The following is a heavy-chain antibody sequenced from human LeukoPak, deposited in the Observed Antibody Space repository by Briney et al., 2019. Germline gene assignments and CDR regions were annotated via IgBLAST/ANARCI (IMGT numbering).Heavy chain of an antibody. D-gene: IGHD1-26*01. CDR1: GFTFSSYA. Sequence: GGSLRLSCAASGFTFSSYAMSWVRQAPGKGLEWVSAISGSGGSTYYADSVKGRFTISRDNSKNTLYLQMNSLRAEDTAVYYCARDRWELQKGWFDPWGQGTLVTVSS. CDR2: ISGSGGST. V-gene: IGHV3-23*01. J-gene: IGHJ5*02. CDR3: ARDRWELQKGWFDP.